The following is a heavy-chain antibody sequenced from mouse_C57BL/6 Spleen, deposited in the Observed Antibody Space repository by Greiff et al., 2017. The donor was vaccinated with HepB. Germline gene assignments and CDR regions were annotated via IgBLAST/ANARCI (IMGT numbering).Heavy chain of an antibody. V-gene: IGHV1-74*01. J-gene: IGHJ1*03. CDR1: GYTFTSYW. Sequence: QVQLKQPGAELVKPGASVKVSCKASGYTFTSYWMHWVKQRPGQGLEWIGRIHPSDSDTNYNQKFKGKATLTVDKSSSTAYMQLSSLTSEDSAVYYCAIWGITTVVATPHWYFDVWGTGTTVTVSS. D-gene: IGHD1-1*01. CDR2: IHPSDSDT. CDR3: AIWGITTVVATPHWYFDV.